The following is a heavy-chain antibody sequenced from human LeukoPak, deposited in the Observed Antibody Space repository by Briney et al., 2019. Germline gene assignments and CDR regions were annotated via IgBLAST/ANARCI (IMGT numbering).Heavy chain of an antibody. CDR2: MNPNSGNT. J-gene: IGHJ6*02. D-gene: IGHD3-3*01. Sequence: ASVKVSCKASGYAFTSYDINWVRQATGQGLEWMGWMNPNSGNTGYAQKFQGRVTMTRNTSISTAYMELSSLRSEDTAVYYCASFLYYYYYYGMDVWGQGTTVTVSS. CDR3: ASFLYYYYYYGMDV. CDR1: GYAFTSYD. V-gene: IGHV1-8*01.